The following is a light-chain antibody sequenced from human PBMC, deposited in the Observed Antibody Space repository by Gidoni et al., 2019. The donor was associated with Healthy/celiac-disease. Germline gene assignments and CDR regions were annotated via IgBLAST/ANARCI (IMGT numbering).Light chain of an antibody. J-gene: IGKJ1*01. Sequence: DIQKTQSPSTLAASAGDRITITCRASQSSSSWLAWYQQKPGKAPKLLIYKASSLESGVPSRVSGSGSGTEFTLTISSLQPDVFATYYCQQYNSSIWTFGQGTKVEIK. CDR3: QQYNSSIWT. CDR2: KAS. CDR1: QSSSSW. V-gene: IGKV1-5*03.